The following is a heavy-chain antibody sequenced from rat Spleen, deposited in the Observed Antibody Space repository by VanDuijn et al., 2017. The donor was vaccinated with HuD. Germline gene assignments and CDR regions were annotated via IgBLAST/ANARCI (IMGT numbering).Heavy chain of an antibody. J-gene: IGHJ2*01. CDR3: ARQDYGYNYDY. CDR1: GFTFNNYW. CDR2: ITYEGSST. D-gene: IGHD1-9*01. Sequence: EVQLVESGGGLVQPGRSLKLSCVASGFTFNNYWMTWVRQGPTKGLEWVATITYEGSSTYYVDSVKGRFTISRDNAKSTLYLQINSLRSEDTATYYCARQDYGYNYDYWGQGVMVTVSS. V-gene: IGHV5-29*01.